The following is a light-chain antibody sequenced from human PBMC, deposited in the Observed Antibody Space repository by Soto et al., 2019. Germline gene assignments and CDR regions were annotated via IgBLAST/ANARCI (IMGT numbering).Light chain of an antibody. Sequence: DIVLTQSPGTLSLSPGERGALSCRASQSVNSSYLAWYQQRPGQAPRLLSYGASSRATGIPDRFSGSGSGTDFTLTSSRLEPEDFAVYYCQQYGRSPPWYTCGRGTELEIK. CDR3: QQYGRSPPWYT. CDR2: GAS. V-gene: IGKV3-20*01. CDR1: QSVNSSY. J-gene: IGKJ2*01.